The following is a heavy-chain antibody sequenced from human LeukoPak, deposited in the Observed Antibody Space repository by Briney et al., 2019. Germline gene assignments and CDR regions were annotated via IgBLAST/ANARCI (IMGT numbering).Heavy chain of an antibody. CDR1: GFTFSSYS. J-gene: IGHJ4*02. Sequence: PGGSLRLSCAASGFTFSSYSMNWVRQAPGKGLEWVAIISYDGSNEYYADSVKGRFTISRDNAKNSLYLQMNSLRAEDTAVYYCARRAGGGVYYFDYWGQGTLVTVSS. CDR3: ARRAGGGVYYFDY. V-gene: IGHV3-30*03. D-gene: IGHD2-8*01. CDR2: ISYDGSNE.